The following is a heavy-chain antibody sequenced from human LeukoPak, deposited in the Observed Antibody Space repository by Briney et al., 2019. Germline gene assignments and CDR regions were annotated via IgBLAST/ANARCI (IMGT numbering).Heavy chain of an antibody. V-gene: IGHV1-18*01. CDR3: ARESSSYLACPDY. J-gene: IGHJ4*02. CDR1: GYTFTSYG. D-gene: IGHD6-6*01. CDR2: ISAYNGDT. Sequence: ASVKVSCKASGYTFTSYGISWVRQAPGQGLEWMGWISAYNGDTNYAQELQGRVTMTTDTSTSTAYMELRSLRSDDAAVYYCARESSSYLACPDYWGQGTLVTVSS.